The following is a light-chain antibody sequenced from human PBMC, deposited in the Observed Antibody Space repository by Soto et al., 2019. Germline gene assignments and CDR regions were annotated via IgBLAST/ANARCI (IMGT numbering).Light chain of an antibody. CDR2: EVS. J-gene: IGLJ1*01. CDR3: SSYTSSSTRDV. V-gene: IGLV2-18*02. CDR1: SSDVGSYNR. Sequence: QSALTQPPSVSGSPGQSVTISCSGTSSDVGSYNRVSWYQQPPGTAPKLMIYEVSDRPSGVPDRFSGSKSGNTASLTISGLQAEDEADYYCSSYTSSSTRDVFGTGTKVTVL.